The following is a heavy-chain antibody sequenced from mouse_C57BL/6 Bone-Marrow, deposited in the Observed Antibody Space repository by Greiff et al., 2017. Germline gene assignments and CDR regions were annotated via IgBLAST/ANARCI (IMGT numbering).Heavy chain of an antibody. D-gene: IGHD2-5*01. CDR3: ARGYSRAWFAY. CDR1: GFNIKNTY. Sequence: EVMLVESVAELVRPGASVKLSCTASGFNIKNTYMHWVKQRPEQGLEWIGRIDPANGNNKYAPKFQGKATITADTSYNPAYLQLLSLASEDTAIYYGARGYSRAWFAYWGQGTLVTVSA. CDR2: IDPANGNN. V-gene: IGHV14-3*01. J-gene: IGHJ3*01.